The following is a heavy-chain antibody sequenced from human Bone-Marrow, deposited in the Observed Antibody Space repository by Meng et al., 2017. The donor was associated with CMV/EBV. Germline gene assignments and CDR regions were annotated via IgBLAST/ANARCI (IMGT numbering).Heavy chain of an antibody. V-gene: IGHV3-11*01. D-gene: IGHD3-3*01. J-gene: IGHJ6*02. Sequence: GGSLRLSCAASGFTFSDYYMSWIRQAPGKGLEWVSYISSSGSTIYYADSVKGRFTISRDNAKNSLYLQMNSLRAEDTAVYYCAKALFWSHHAVRYGMDVWGQGTTVTVSS. CDR3: AKALFWSHHAVRYGMDV. CDR2: ISSSGSTI. CDR1: GFTFSDYY.